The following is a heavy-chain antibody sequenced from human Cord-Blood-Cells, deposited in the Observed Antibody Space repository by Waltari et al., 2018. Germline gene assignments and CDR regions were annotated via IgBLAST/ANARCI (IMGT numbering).Heavy chain of an antibody. V-gene: IGHV4-39*01. CDR3: AIYDSSGYYFDY. CDR1: GGSFSSSSYY. J-gene: IGHJ4*02. Sequence: QLQLQESGPGLVKPSETLSLTCTVSGGSFSSSSYYWGWIRQPPGKGLEWIGSIYYSGSTYSYPSLKSRVTISVDTSKNQFSLKLSSVTAADTAVYYCAIYDSSGYYFDYWGQGTLVTVSS. D-gene: IGHD3-22*01. CDR2: IYYSGST.